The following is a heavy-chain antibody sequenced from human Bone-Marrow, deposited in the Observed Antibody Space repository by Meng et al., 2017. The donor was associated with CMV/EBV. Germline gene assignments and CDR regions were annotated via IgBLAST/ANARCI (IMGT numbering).Heavy chain of an antibody. CDR3: ASRVGATTNWFDP. D-gene: IGHD1-26*01. CDR1: GGTFSSYA. V-gene: IGHV1-69*05. J-gene: IGHJ5*02. Sequence: SVKVSCKASGGTFSSYAISWVRQAPGQGLEWMGGIIPIFGTANYAQKFQGRVTITTDKSTSTAYMELSSLRSEDTAVYYCASRVGATTNWFDPWGQGTLVTVSS. CDR2: IIPIFGTA.